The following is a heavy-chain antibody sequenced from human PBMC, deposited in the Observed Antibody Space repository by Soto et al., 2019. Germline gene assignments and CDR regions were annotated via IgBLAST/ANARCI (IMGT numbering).Heavy chain of an antibody. Sequence: QVQLVQSGAEVKKPGSSVKVSCKASGGTFSSYAISWVRQAPGQGLEWMGGIIPIFVTANYAQKFQGRVTITADESTRTASMELSSLRSEDTAVYYCASFYCRSTSCPHYYYGMDVWGQGTTVTVSS. J-gene: IGHJ6*02. V-gene: IGHV1-69*01. CDR1: GGTFSSYA. CDR2: IIPIFVTA. D-gene: IGHD2-2*01. CDR3: ASFYCRSTSCPHYYYGMDV.